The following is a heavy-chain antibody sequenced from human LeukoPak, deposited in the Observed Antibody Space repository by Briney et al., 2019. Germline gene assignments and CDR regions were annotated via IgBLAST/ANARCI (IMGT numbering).Heavy chain of an antibody. CDR1: GGTFSSYA. CDR3: ARAWDYDSSGYRFDY. CDR2: IIPIFGTA. J-gene: IGHJ4*02. V-gene: IGHV1-69*05. Sequence: SSVKVSCKASGGTFSSYAISWVRQAPGQGLEWMGRIIPIFGTANYAQKFQGRVTITTDESTSTAYMELSSLRSGDTAVYYCARAWDYDSSGYRFDYWGQGTLVTVSS. D-gene: IGHD3-22*01.